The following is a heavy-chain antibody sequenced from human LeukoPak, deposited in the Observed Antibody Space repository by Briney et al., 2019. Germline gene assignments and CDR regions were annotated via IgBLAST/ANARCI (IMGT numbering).Heavy chain of an antibody. V-gene: IGHV3-48*01. Sequence: GGSLRLSCAASGFSFSNYAMSWVRQAPGKGLEWISYITSSSGTIYYADSVRGRFTISRDNAKNSLYLQMHSLRAEDTAVYYCARGYYYDSSGYYWPLDSWGQGTLVTVSS. J-gene: IGHJ4*02. D-gene: IGHD3-22*01. CDR2: ITSSSGTI. CDR1: GFSFSNYA. CDR3: ARGYYYDSSGYYWPLDS.